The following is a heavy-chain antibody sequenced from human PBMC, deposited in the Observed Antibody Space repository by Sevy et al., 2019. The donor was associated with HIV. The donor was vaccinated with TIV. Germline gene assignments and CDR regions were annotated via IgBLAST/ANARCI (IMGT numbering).Heavy chain of an antibody. CDR2: IKSEFDGGAI. CDR1: GFTFSSAW. CDR3: ITDPAYRGYDEEVINYYFYGMDV. Sequence: GGSLRLSCTASGFTFSSAWTSWVRQAPGKGLEWVGRIKSEFDGGAIDYAAPVKGRFSISREDSKTTVYLQMNSLKTDDTAVSYCITDPAYRGYDEEVINYYFYGMDVWGQGTTVTVSS. J-gene: IGHJ6*02. V-gene: IGHV3-15*01. D-gene: IGHD5-12*01.